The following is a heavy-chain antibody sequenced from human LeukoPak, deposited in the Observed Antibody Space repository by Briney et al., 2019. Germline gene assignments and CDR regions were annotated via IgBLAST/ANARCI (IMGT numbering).Heavy chain of an antibody. Sequence: PSETLSLTCTVSGGSISSSSYYWGWIRQPPGQGLEWIGSIYYSGSTYYNPSLKSRVTISVDTSKNQFSLKLSSVTAADTAVYYCARHCGILTGYLIDPWGQGTLVTVSS. V-gene: IGHV4-39*01. CDR1: GGSISSSSYY. CDR3: ARHCGILTGYLIDP. J-gene: IGHJ5*02. CDR2: IYYSGST. D-gene: IGHD3-9*01.